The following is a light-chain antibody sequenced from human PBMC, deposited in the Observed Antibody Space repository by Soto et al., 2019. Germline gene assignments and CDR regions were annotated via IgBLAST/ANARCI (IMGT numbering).Light chain of an antibody. J-gene: IGKJ1*01. Sequence: EIVLTQSPGTLSLSPGERATLSCRASQSVSSSNLAWYQQKPGQAPRLLIYGASRWATGVPDRFSGSGPGTDFTLTISRLEPEDFAVYYCQHYGTSWTFGQGTKVEIK. CDR2: GAS. V-gene: IGKV3-20*01. CDR1: QSVSSSN. CDR3: QHYGTSWT.